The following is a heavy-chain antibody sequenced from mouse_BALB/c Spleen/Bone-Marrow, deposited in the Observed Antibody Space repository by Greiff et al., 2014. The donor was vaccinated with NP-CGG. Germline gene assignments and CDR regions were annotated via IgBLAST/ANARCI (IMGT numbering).Heavy chain of an antibody. CDR3: TRTYDYDEGGFDY. Sequence: VKLMESGAEPVRPGASVKLSCKASGYTFTSYWINWVKQRPGQGLEWIGNIYPSDSYTNYNQKFKDKSTLTVDKSSSTAYMQLSSPTSEDSAVYYCTRTYDYDEGGFDYWGQGTTLTVSS. CDR1: GYTFTSYW. J-gene: IGHJ2*01. D-gene: IGHD2-4*01. CDR2: IYPSDSYT. V-gene: IGHV1-69*01.